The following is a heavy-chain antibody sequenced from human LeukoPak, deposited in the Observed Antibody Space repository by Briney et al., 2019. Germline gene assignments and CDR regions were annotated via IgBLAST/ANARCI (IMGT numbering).Heavy chain of an antibody. J-gene: IGHJ4*02. CDR2: IYYSGST. CDR3: ARHRGSSSNFDY. CDR1: GGSISRNNYY. Sequence: LETLSLTCTVSGGSISRNNYYWDWIRQPPGKGLEYIGSIYYSGSTYYTPSLKSRVTISVDTSKNQFSLKLSSVTATDTAVYYCARHRGSSSNFDYWGQGTLVTVS. D-gene: IGHD6-6*01. V-gene: IGHV4-39*01.